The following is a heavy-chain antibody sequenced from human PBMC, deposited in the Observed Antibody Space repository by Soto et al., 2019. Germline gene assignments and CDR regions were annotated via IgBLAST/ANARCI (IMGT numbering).Heavy chain of an antibody. J-gene: IGHJ4*02. Sequence: SETLSLTCTVSGGSISSYYWSWIRQPPGKGLEWIGYIYYSGSTNYNPSLKSRVTISVDTSKNQFSLKLSSVTAADTAVYYCARVGPNYYGSGPLGYWGQGTLVTVSS. D-gene: IGHD3-10*01. V-gene: IGHV4-59*01. CDR2: IYYSGST. CDR3: ARVGPNYYGSGPLGY. CDR1: GGSISSYY.